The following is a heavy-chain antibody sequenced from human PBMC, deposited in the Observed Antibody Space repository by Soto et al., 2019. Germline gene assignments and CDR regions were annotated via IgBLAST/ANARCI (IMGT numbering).Heavy chain of an antibody. V-gene: IGHV4-31*03. CDR1: GGSISSGGYY. J-gene: IGHJ3*01. CDR2: IYYSGST. CDR3: AKERRGGTYNNISGSGRDAFDF. Sequence: QVQLQESGPGLVKPSQTLSLTCTVSGGSISSGGYYWNWIRQHPGKGLGWIGYIYYSGSTYYNRSPRKRVTISVDRSKNQFTPKLRSVTAAASAVYYCAKERRGGTYNNISGSGRDAFDFWVQGTKGTVSA. D-gene: IGHD3-10*01.